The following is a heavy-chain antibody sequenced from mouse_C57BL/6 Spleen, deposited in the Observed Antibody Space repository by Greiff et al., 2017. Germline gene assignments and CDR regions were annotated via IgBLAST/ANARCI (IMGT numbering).Heavy chain of an antibody. V-gene: IGHV5-17*01. Sequence: EVKLQESGGGLVKPGGSLKLSCAASGFTFSDYGMHWVRQAPEQGLEWVAYISSGSSTIYYADTVKGRFTISRDNAKNTLFLQLTSLRSEDTAMYYCARPSPYYYGNCYYFDDWGHSTTLAVSS. CDR1: GFTFSDYG. CDR3: ARPSPYYYGNCYYFDD. J-gene: IGHJ2*01. D-gene: IGHD1-1*01. CDR2: ISSGSSTI.